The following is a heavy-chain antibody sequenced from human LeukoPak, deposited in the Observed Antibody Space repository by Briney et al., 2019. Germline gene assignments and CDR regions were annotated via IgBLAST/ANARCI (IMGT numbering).Heavy chain of an antibody. J-gene: IGHJ6*03. CDR2: ITSSSTYT. CDR1: GFSFSSYN. V-gene: IGHV3-21*01. D-gene: IGHD1-7*01. CDR3: AKDRAFNWDSGDYYMDV. Sequence: GGSLRLSCAASGFSFSSYNMNWVRLTPGKGLEWVSSITSSSTYTFYADSVKGRFTISRDNAKNSLDLEMNGLRDEDTAVYYCAKDRAFNWDSGDYYMDVWGKGTTVTVSS.